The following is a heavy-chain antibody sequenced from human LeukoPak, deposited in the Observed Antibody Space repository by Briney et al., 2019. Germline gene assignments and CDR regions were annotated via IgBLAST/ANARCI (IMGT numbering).Heavy chain of an antibody. D-gene: IGHD6-19*01. CDR1: GFIVSSSY. V-gene: IGHV3-53*01. Sequence: GGSLRLSCGASGFIVSSSYMSWVRQAPGKGLEWVSVLYSGGTTHYGDSVKGRFTISRDNSKNTLFVQMNSLRAEDTAVYYCARGHIAVAGHYGAGPSDYWGQGTLVTVSS. CDR2: LYSGGTT. J-gene: IGHJ4*02. CDR3: ARGHIAVAGHYGAGPSDY.